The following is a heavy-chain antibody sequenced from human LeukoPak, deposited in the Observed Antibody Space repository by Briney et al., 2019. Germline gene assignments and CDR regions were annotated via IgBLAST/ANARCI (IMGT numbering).Heavy chain of an antibody. J-gene: IGHJ4*02. CDR3: ATGAMVYEY. V-gene: IGHV1-24*01. CDR2: FGPQVGET. D-gene: IGHD3-10*01. Sequence: ASVKVSCKVSVSTLTEISIDWVRQAPGKGLECMGTFGPQVGETIHAQKLQGRLKMTADTSTDTAYMEMSSLQCEDTAVYYCATGAMVYEYWGQGTLVTVSS. CDR1: VSTLTEIS.